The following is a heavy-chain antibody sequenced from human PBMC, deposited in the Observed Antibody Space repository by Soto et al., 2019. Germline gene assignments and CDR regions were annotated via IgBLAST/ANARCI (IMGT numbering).Heavy chain of an antibody. D-gene: IGHD6-19*01. CDR2: IKQDGSAQ. V-gene: IGHV3-7*01. J-gene: IGHJ4*02. CDR1: GFTFSTSW. CDR3: VRGALKSGWYPDYFDY. Sequence: EVQLVESGGGLVQPGGSLRLSCAASGFTFSTSWMTWVRQAPGKGLEWVANIKQDGSAQYYVDSLKGRFSVSRDNAKNSLYLQMASLRADDTAMYFCVRGALKSGWYPDYFDYWAREPWSPSPQ.